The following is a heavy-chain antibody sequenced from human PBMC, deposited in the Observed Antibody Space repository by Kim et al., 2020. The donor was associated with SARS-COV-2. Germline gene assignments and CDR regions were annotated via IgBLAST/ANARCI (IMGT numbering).Heavy chain of an antibody. J-gene: IGHJ4*02. CDR3: ARTIGEGGFDY. V-gene: IGHV3-30*04. CDR1: GFTFSTYH. D-gene: IGHD4-17*01. CDR2: ISNDGSDK. Sequence: GGSLRLSCAASGFTFSTYHMHWVRQAPGKGLDWVAVISNDGSDKYYVDSVKGRFTISRDNSKNTLYLQMNSLRPEDTAVYYCARTIGEGGFDYWGQGTLVTVSS.